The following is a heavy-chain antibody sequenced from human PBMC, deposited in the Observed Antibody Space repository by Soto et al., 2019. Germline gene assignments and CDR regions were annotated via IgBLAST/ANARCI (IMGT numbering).Heavy chain of an antibody. V-gene: IGHV3-30*18. J-gene: IGHJ4*02. CDR3: AKSLAGDSSGATYAGD. D-gene: IGHD6-6*01. CDR2: ISYDGSNK. CDR1: GFTFSSYG. Sequence: GGSLRLSCAASGFTFSSYGMHWVRQAPGKGLEWVAVISYDGSNKYYADSVKGRFTISRDNSKNTLYLQMNSLRAEDTAVYYCAKSLAGDSSGATYAGDWGQGTRVTVSS.